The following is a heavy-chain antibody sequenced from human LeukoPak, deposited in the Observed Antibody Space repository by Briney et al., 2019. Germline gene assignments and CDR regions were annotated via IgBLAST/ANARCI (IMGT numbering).Heavy chain of an antibody. Sequence: PGGSLRLSCAASGFTFSSYAMSWVRQAPGKGLEWVSGISGTGGNTYYTDSVKGRFTISRDNAKNTLYLQMNSLRAEDTAVYYCARAYYGGFDYWGQGTLVTVSS. CDR2: ISGTGGNT. CDR3: ARAYYGGFDY. D-gene: IGHD1-26*01. CDR1: GFTFSSYA. J-gene: IGHJ4*02. V-gene: IGHV3-23*01.